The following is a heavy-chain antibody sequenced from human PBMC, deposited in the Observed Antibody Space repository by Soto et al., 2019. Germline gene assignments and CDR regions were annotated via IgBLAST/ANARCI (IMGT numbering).Heavy chain of an antibody. CDR1: GFSFSTYW. J-gene: IGHJ5*02. CDR3: ARGTRVPGS. V-gene: IGHV3-7*01. D-gene: IGHD1-26*01. CDR2: INQNGSVK. Sequence: EVQLVQSGGGLVQPGGSLRLCCAASGFSFSTYWMSWVRQAPGKGLEWVANINQNGSVKYYVDPMKGRFSLSRDNAKNSPCLQMNSLRAEDTAVYYCARGTRVPGSWGQGTLVTVSS.